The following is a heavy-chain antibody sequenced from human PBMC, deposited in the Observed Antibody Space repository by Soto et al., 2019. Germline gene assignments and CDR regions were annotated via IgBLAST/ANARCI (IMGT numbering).Heavy chain of an antibody. CDR1: GGSISSGGYY. D-gene: IGHD6-6*01. V-gene: IGHV4-31*03. CDR3: ARGGISSSDAFDI. CDR2: IYHSGNT. Sequence: SETLSLTCSVSGGSISSGGYYWSWIRQLPGKDLEWIGYIYHSGNTYYNSSLKSRLTISVDTSKNQFSLKLTSVTAADTAVYYCARGGISSSDAFDIWGQGTMVTVSS. J-gene: IGHJ3*02.